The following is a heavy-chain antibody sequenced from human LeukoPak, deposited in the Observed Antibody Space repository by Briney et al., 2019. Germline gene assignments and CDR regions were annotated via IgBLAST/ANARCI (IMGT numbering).Heavy chain of an antibody. D-gene: IGHD5-24*01. CDR1: GFTFSDYY. CDR2: ISSSGSMI. V-gene: IGHV3-11*01. CDR3: ARNSVEMATMGFDY. Sequence: GGSLRLSCAASGFTFSDYYMSWIRQAPGKGLEWVSYISSSGSMISDADSVKGRFTISRDNSKNTLYLQMNSLRAEDTAVYYCARNSVEMATMGFDYWGQGTLVTVSS. J-gene: IGHJ4*02.